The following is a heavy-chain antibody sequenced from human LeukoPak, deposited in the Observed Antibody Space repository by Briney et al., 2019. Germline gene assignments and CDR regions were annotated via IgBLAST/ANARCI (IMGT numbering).Heavy chain of an antibody. CDR3: ARETPDSSGWD. D-gene: IGHD6-19*01. Sequence: GRSLRLSCAASGFTFSDYGIVWVRQAPGKGLEWVANIKQDGSQKNYVDSVKGRFTIYRDNAKNSLYLQMNSLRAEDTAVYYCARETPDSSGWDWGQGTLVTVSS. J-gene: IGHJ4*02. CDR2: IKQDGSQK. V-gene: IGHV3-7*01. CDR1: GFTFSDYG.